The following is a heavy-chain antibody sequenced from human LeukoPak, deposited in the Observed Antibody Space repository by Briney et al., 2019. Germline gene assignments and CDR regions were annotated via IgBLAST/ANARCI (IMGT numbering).Heavy chain of an antibody. CDR3: ARSGSHNYYYCGMDV. V-gene: IGHV1-18*01. Sequence: GASVKVSCKASGYTFTNYGISWVRQAPGQGLEWMGWISGYNGNTKYAQKFQSRVTMTTDTSTNTVNMELGSLRSDDTAVFYCARSGSHNYYYCGMDVWGQGTTVIVSS. CDR2: ISGYNGNT. J-gene: IGHJ6*02. D-gene: IGHD1-26*01. CDR1: GYTFTNYG.